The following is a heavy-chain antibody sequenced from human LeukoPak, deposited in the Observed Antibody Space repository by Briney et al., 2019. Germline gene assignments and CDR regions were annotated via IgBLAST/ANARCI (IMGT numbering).Heavy chain of an antibody. CDR2: ISSSSTYI. Sequence: GGSLRLSCAASGFTFSSYSMNWVRQAPGKGLEWVSSISSSSTYIYYADSVKGRFTISRDNAKNSLFLQMNSLSAEDTAVYYCARDLLDSPDFDYWGQGTLVTVSS. J-gene: IGHJ4*02. CDR3: ARDLLDSPDFDY. D-gene: IGHD3-3*02. V-gene: IGHV3-21*01. CDR1: GFTFSSYS.